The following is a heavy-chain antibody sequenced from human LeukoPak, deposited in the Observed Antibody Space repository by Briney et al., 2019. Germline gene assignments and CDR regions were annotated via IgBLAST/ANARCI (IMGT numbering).Heavy chain of an antibody. CDR1: GGSIGSYY. J-gene: IGHJ6*03. CDR2: IYYSGST. Sequence: SETLSLTCTVSGGSIGSYYWSWIRQPPGKGLEWIGYIYYSGSTNYNPSLKSRVTISVDTSKNQFSLKLSSVTAADTAVYYCASLTGDGSGSDYYYYMDVWGKGTTVTVSS. CDR3: ASLTGDGSGSDYYYYMDV. V-gene: IGHV4-59*08. D-gene: IGHD3-10*01.